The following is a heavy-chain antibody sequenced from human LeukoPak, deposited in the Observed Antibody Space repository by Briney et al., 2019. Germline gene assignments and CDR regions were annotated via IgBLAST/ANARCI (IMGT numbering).Heavy chain of an antibody. D-gene: IGHD5-24*01. CDR1: GFTITDHH. Sequence: GGSLRLSCAASGFTITDHHMDWVRQAPGKGMEWVGRSQTTKPNSCTTEYAASVKGRFTISGNKAKNSLYLQMNSLRVEDTAVYYCARDYKYAFDNWGQGTLVTVSS. CDR2: SQTTKPNSCTT. J-gene: IGHJ4*02. V-gene: IGHV3-72*01. CDR3: ARDYKYAFDN.